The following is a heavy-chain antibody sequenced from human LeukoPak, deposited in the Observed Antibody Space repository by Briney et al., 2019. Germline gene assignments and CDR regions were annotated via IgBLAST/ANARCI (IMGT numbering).Heavy chain of an antibody. V-gene: IGHV3-21*01. CDR3: AREGYSHGRNVIDY. Sequence: GGSLRLSCAASGFTFSSYSMNWVRQAPGKGLEWVSSISSSSSYIYYADSVKGRFTISRDNAKNSLYLQMNSLRAEDTAVYYCAREGYSHGRNVIDYWGQGTLVTVSS. CDR1: GFTFSSYS. D-gene: IGHD5-18*01. CDR2: ISSSSSYI. J-gene: IGHJ4*02.